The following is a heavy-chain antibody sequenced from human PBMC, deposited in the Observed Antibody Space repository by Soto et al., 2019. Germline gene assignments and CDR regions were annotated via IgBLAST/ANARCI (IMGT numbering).Heavy chain of an antibody. D-gene: IGHD6-19*01. CDR2: IYTSGST. CDR1: GGSISSYY. V-gene: IGHV4-4*07. J-gene: IGHJ4*02. Sequence: SETLSLTCTVSGGSISSYYWSWIRQPAGKGLEWIGRIYTSGSTNYNPSPKSRVTMSVDTSKNQFSLKLSSVTAADTAVYYCARDPSQWPDYYFDYWGQGTLVTVSS. CDR3: ARDPSQWPDYYFDY.